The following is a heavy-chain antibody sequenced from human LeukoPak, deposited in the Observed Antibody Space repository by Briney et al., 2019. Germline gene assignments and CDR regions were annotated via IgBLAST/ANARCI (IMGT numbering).Heavy chain of an antibody. CDR2: ISSSGTTI. V-gene: IGHV3-48*04. D-gene: IGHD3-10*01. CDR1: GFTFSSYS. CDR3: VRDHYNSGDPFFDY. Sequence: GGSLRLSCAASGFTFSSYSMNWVRQAPGKGLEWLAYISSSGTTISYADSVKGRFTISRDNGEKSLYLQMSSLRADDTAVYYCVRDHYNSGDPFFDYWGQGSLVTVSS. J-gene: IGHJ4*02.